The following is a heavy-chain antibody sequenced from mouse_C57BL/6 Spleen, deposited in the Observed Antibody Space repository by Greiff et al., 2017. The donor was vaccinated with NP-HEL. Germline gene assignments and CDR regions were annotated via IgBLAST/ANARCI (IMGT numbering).Heavy chain of an antibody. D-gene: IGHD2-4*01. V-gene: IGHV1-82*01. CDR1: GYAFSSSW. CDR2: IYPGDGDT. CDR3: ARDEAYDYEEFAY. J-gene: IGHJ3*01. Sequence: QVQLKQSGPELVKPGASVKISCKASGYAFSSSWMNWVKQRPGKGLEWIGRIYPGDGDTNYNGKFKGKATLTADKSSSTAYMQLSSLTSEDSAVYFCARDEAYDYEEFAYWGQGTLVTVSA.